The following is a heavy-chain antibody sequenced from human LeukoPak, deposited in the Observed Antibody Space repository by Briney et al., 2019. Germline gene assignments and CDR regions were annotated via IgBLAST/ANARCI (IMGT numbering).Heavy chain of an antibody. Sequence: GESLKISCKGSGYSFTSYWIGWVRQMPGKGLEWMGIIYPGDSDTRYSPSFQGQVTISADKSISTAYLQWSSLKASDTAMYYCARVAAKATAIINWFDPWGQGTLVTVSS. CDR3: ARVAAKATAIINWFDP. J-gene: IGHJ5*02. D-gene: IGHD2-15*01. CDR1: GYSFTSYW. V-gene: IGHV5-51*01. CDR2: IYPGDSDT.